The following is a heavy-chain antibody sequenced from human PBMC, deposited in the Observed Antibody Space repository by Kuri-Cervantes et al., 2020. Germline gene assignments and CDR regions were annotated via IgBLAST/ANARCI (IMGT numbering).Heavy chain of an antibody. V-gene: IGHV1-2*02. D-gene: IGHD2-15*01. CDR1: GYTFTGYY. J-gene: IGHJ6*01. CDR2: INPNSGGT. CDR3: ARGRRGYCSGGSCGYYYYYGMDV. Sequence: ASVKVSCKASGYTFTGYYMHWVRQAPGQGLEWMGWINPNSGGTNYAQKFQGRVTMTRDTSISTAYMELSSLRSEDTAVYYCARGRRGYCSGGSCGYYYYYGMDVWGQGNTV.